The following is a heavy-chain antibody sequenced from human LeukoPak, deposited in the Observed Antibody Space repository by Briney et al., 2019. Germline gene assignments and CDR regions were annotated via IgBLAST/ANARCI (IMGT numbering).Heavy chain of an antibody. J-gene: IGHJ6*02. Sequence: GGSLRLSCAASGFTVRSNHLSWVRQAPGKRLEWVSIIYSGGSTYYADSVEGRLIISRDTSKNTLYLQMNSLRAEDTAVYYCARSEDIAYGMDVWGQGTTVTVSS. D-gene: IGHD2-15*01. CDR2: IYSGGST. V-gene: IGHV3-53*01. CDR3: ARSEDIAYGMDV. CDR1: GFTVRSNH.